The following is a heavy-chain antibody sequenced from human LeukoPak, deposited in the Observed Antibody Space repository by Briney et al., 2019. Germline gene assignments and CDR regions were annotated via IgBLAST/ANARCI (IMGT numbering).Heavy chain of an antibody. CDR2: ISGSGGST. D-gene: IGHD3-3*01. CDR3: AKSAGEWLTAYFDY. CDR1: GFTFSSYA. Sequence: GGSLRLSCAASGFTFSSYAMSWVRQAPGKGLEWVSAISGSGGSTYYADSVKGHFTISRDTSKNTLYLQMNSLRAEDTAVYYCAKSAGEWLTAYFDYWGQGTLVTVSS. V-gene: IGHV3-23*01. J-gene: IGHJ4*02.